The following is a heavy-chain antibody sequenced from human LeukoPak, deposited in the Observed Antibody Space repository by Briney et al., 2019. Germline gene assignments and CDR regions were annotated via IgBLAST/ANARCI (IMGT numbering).Heavy chain of an antibody. Sequence: SETLSLTCAVYGGSFSGYYWSWIRQPPGKGLEWIGEINHSGSTNYNPSLKSRVTISVDTSKNQFSLKPSSVTAADTAVYYCARGRNYVANWGQGTLSPSPQ. J-gene: IGHJ4*02. CDR1: GGSFSGYY. V-gene: IGHV4-34*01. CDR3: ARGRNYVAN. CDR2: INHSGST. D-gene: IGHD1-7*01.